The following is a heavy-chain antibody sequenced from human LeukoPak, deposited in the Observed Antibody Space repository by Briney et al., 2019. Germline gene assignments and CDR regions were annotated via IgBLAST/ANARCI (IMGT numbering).Heavy chain of an antibody. D-gene: IGHD3-16*01. CDR3: TTNTVYVWGAFDI. CDR2: IKSKTDGGTT. Sequence: GGSLRLSCAASGFTFSNAWMSWVRQAPGKGLEWVGRIKSKTDGGTTDYAAPVKGRFTISRDDSKNTLYLQMNSLKTEDTAVYYCTTNTVYVWGAFDIWGQGTMVTVSS. V-gene: IGHV3-15*01. J-gene: IGHJ3*02. CDR1: GFTFSNAW.